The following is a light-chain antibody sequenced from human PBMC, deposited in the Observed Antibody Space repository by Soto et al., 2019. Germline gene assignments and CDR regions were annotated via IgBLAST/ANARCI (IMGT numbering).Light chain of an antibody. CDR3: QQYGSSPWT. J-gene: IGKJ1*01. V-gene: IGKV3-20*01. CDR2: GAS. CDR1: QTIRSNY. Sequence: ETVLTQSPATLSLARGERATLSCRASQTIRSNYLAWYRQTPGQAPRLLIYGASNRATGIADRFSGSGSGTDFTLIISRLEPEDFALYFCQQYGSSPWTFGQGTKLEIK.